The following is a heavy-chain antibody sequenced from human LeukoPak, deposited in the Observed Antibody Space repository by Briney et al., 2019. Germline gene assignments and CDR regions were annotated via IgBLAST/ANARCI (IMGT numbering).Heavy chain of an antibody. Sequence: GGSLRLSCAASGITFSSYCMHWVRQAPGKGLEWVAVIWYDGSNKYYADSVKGRFTISRDNSKNTLYLQMNSLRAEDTAVYYCAREGDGSDAFDIWGQGTMVTVSS. D-gene: IGHD5-24*01. CDR2: IWYDGSNK. J-gene: IGHJ3*02. V-gene: IGHV3-33*01. CDR1: GITFSSYC. CDR3: AREGDGSDAFDI.